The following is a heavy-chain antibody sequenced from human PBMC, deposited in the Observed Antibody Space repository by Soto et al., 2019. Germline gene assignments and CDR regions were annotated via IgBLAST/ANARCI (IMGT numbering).Heavy chain of an antibody. D-gene: IGHD1-26*01. J-gene: IGHJ4*02. CDR1: GFTFNTYV. CDR2: ISVYHGNT. CDR3: ARGGSGSYRMFDY. V-gene: IGHV1-18*01. Sequence: QVQLVQSGAEVKKPGASVTVSCQPSGFTFNTYVITWVRQAPGRGLEWLGWISVYHGNTNSAQKVQGRATMTTDTYTTTAYMELRSLRSDDTAVYYCARGGSGSYRMFDYWGQGTLVTVSS.